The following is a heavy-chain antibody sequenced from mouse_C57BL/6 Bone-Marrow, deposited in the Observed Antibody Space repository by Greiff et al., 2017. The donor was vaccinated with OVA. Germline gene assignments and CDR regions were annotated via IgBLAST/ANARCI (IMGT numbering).Heavy chain of an antibody. J-gene: IGHJ4*01. CDR2: IDPENGDT. CDR3: TTGDYPFYYYAIDY. V-gene: IGHV14-4*01. D-gene: IGHD2-4*01. CDR1: GFNIKDDY. Sequence: VQLQQSGAELVRPGASVKLSCTASGFNIKDDYMHWVKQRPEQGLEWIGWIDPENGDTEYASKFQGKATITADTSSNTAYLQLSSLTSEDTAVYYCTTGDYPFYYYAIDYWGQGTSVTVSS.